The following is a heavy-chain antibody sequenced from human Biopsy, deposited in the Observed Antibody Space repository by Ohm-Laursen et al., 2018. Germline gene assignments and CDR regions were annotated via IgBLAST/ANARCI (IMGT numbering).Heavy chain of an antibody. CDR3: ARVFCTSTTCYGLLDN. J-gene: IGHJ4*02. CDR2: ISPYNDKT. D-gene: IGHD2/OR15-2a*01. CDR1: GYTFTSYD. V-gene: IGHV1-18*01. Sequence: SVKVSCKPSGYTFTSYDIRWVRQAPGQGLEWMGWISPYNDKTSYPPKLQDRVTMTADTSTNTAHMELRSLRSDDTAVYYCARVFCTSTTCYGLLDNWGQGTVVTVSS.